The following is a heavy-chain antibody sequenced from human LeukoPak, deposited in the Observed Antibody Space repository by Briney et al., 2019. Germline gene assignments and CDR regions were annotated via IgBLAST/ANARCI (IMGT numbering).Heavy chain of an antibody. CDR1: GFTFSSYS. J-gene: IGHJ5*02. V-gene: IGHV3-21*01. CDR3: ARSAAYYDILTGYYDWFDP. Sequence: KSGGSLRLSCAASGFTFSSYSMNSVRQAPGKGLEWVSSISSSSSYIYYADSVKGRFTISRDNAKNSLYLQMNSLRAEDTAVYYCARSAAYYDILTGYYDWFDPWGQGTLVTVSS. D-gene: IGHD3-9*01. CDR2: ISSSSSYI.